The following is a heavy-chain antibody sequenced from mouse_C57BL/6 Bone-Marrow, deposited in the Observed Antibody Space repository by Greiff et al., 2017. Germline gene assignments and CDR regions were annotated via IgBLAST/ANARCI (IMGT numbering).Heavy chain of an antibody. CDR1: GYTFTSYW. CDR3: ARFTTVVATN. D-gene: IGHD1-1*01. V-gene: IGHV1-55*01. J-gene: IGHJ2*01. Sequence: QVQLKQPGAELVKPGASVKMSCKASGYTFTSYWITWVKQRPGQGLEWIGDIYPGSGSTNYNEKFKSKATLTVDTSSSTAYMQLSSLTSEDSAVYYCARFTTVVATNWGQGTTLTVSS. CDR2: IYPGSGST.